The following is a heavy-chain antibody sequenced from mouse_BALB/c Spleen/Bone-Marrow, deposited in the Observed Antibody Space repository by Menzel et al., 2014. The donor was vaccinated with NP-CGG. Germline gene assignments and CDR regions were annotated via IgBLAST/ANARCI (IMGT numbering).Heavy chain of an antibody. Sequence: EVQRVEPGGGLVQPGGSLKLSCAASGFDFSGFWLGWVRQAPGKGLEWIGEINPDSSTINYTPSLKDRFIISRDNAKNTLYLQMSKVTSEDTALYYCARLGYYGGFAYWGQGTLVTVSA. CDR2: INPDSSTI. V-gene: IGHV4-1*02. CDR1: GFDFSGFW. CDR3: ARLGYYGGFAY. J-gene: IGHJ3*01. D-gene: IGHD2-3*01.